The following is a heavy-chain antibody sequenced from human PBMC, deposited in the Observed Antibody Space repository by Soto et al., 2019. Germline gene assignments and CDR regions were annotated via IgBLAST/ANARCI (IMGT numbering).Heavy chain of an antibody. J-gene: IGHJ4*02. V-gene: IGHV1-46*01. D-gene: IGHD1-26*01. CDR1: GYTFTSYC. CDR2: INPSGGST. CDR3: AREWEGAYYFDY. Sequence: ASVKVSCKASGYTFTSYCMHWVRQAPGQGLEWMGIINPSGGSTSYAQKFQGRVTMTRDTSTSTVYMELSSLRSEDTAVYYCAREWEGAYYFDYWGQGTLVTVSS.